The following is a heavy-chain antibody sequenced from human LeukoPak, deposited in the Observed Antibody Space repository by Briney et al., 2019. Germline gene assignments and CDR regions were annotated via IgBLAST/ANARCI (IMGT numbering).Heavy chain of an antibody. Sequence: ASVKVSCKVSGYTLTELSMHWVRQAPGKGLEGMGGFDPEDGETIYAQKFQSRVTMTEDTSTDTAYMELSSLRSEDTAVYYCATARTQGQDYYYMDVWGKGTTVTVSS. D-gene: IGHD6-6*01. CDR2: FDPEDGET. V-gene: IGHV1-24*01. CDR3: ATARTQGQDYYYMDV. CDR1: GYTLTELS. J-gene: IGHJ6*03.